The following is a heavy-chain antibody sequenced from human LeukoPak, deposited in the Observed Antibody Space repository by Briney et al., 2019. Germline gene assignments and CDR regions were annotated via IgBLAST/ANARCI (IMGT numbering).Heavy chain of an antibody. CDR3: ATLLLQPFAFDI. D-gene: IGHD3-22*01. CDR1: GYTFTGYY. Sequence: GASVKVSCKASGYTFTGYYIHWVRQAPGQGLEWMGRINPNSGGTNSAQRFRGRVTMTRDTSISTAHMELSRLTSDDTAVYYCATLLLQPFAFDIWGQGTMVTVSS. J-gene: IGHJ3*02. V-gene: IGHV1-2*06. CDR2: INPNSGGT.